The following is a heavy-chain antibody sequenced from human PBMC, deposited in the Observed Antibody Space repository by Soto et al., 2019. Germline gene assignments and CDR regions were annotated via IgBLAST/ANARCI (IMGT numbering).Heavy chain of an antibody. CDR2: ISGSGGST. Sequence: EVQLLESVGGLVQPGGSLRLSCAASGFTFSSYAMSWVRQAPGTGLEWVSAISGSGGSTYYADSVKGRFTISRDNSKNTLYLQMNSLRSEDTAVYYWAKDVAASDYYYYCMDLWCQGTTGTVSS. CDR3: AKDVAASDYYYYCMDL. D-gene: IGHD2-15*01. V-gene: IGHV3-23*01. J-gene: IGHJ6*02. CDR1: GFTFSSYA.